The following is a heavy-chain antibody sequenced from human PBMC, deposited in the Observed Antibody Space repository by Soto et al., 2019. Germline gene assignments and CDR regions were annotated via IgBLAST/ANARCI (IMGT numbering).Heavy chain of an antibody. J-gene: IGHJ6*02. CDR2: ISSSSYI. CDR1: GFTFSSHS. D-gene: IGHD4-17*01. Sequence: PVGPLRHPCGASGFTFSSHSMNRIRQAPGKGLEWVSSISSSSYIYYADSVKGRFTISRDNAKNSLYLQMNSLRAEDTAVYYCASGRTTVRGRGMDVWGQGTTLTVSS. CDR3: ASGRTTVRGRGMDV. V-gene: IGHV3-21*04.